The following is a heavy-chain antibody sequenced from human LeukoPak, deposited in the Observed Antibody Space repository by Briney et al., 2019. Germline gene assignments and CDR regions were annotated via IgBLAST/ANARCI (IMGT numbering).Heavy chain of an antibody. Sequence: PSETLSLTCTVSGGSISSYYWSWIRQPPGKGLEWIGYIYYSGSTNYNPSLKSRVTISVDTSKNQFSLKLSSVTAADTAVYYCARQVGVYFDYWGQGTLVTVSS. V-gene: IGHV4-59*08. CDR1: GGSISSYY. CDR2: IYYSGST. CDR3: ARQVGVYFDY. J-gene: IGHJ4*02. D-gene: IGHD2-8*01.